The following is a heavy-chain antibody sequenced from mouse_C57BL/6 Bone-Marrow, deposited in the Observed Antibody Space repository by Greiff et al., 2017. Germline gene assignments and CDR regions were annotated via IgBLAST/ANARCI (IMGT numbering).Heavy chain of an antibody. Sequence: QVQLQQSGAELVMPGASVKLSCKASGYTFTSYWMHWVKQRPGQGLEWIGEIDPSDSYTNYNQKFKGKSTLTVDKSSSTAYMQLSSLTSEDSAVYYCASSYYDYDEYFDVWGTGTTVTVSS. CDR3: ASSYYDYDEYFDV. J-gene: IGHJ1*03. V-gene: IGHV1-69*01. CDR2: IDPSDSYT. D-gene: IGHD2-4*01. CDR1: GYTFTSYW.